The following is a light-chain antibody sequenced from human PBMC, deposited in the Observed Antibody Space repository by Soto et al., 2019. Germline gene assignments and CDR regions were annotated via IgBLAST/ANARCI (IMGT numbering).Light chain of an antibody. CDR2: SDN. J-gene: IGLJ3*02. CDR3: STWDDSLNGVV. V-gene: IGLV1-44*01. Sequence: QSVLTQPPSASGTPGQRATIPCSESGPNIGANTINWNQNLPGTAPKVLYYSDNQRPSGVPDRFSGSKSGTSASLAISGLQSEDEADYYCSTWDDSLNGVVFGGGTKLTVL. CDR1: GPNIGANT.